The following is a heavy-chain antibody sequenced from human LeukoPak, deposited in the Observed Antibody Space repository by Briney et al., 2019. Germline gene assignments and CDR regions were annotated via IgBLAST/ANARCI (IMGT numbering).Heavy chain of an antibody. CDR3: ARGGVDYIDSSRSHGDDFDY. D-gene: IGHD3-22*01. Sequence: SLTPARAPAASCFSTHATRSVRPAPGKRREWVVVISYDGSNKYYSDSVKGRFTISRDNSNNTLYLQMNRLRAEDTAVYYCARGGVDYIDSSRSHGDDFDYWGQGALVTVSS. V-gene: IGHV3-30*04. J-gene: IGHJ4*02. CDR1: ASCFSTHA. CDR2: ISYDGSNK.